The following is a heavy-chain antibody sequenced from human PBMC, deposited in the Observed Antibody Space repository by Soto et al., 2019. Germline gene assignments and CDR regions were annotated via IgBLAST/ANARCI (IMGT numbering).Heavy chain of an antibody. D-gene: IGHD2-15*01. CDR2: MSGSGGTL. V-gene: IGHV3-11*01. Sequence: QVQLVESGGGLVKPGGSLTLSCAASGFSFSDYYMSWVRQAPGKGPEWISYMSGSGGTLYYADSVKGRFTMSRDKAKNSLSLHMNTLRAEDTAVYYCARENCRGGSCYSFYYFYMDVWGKWTTVTVSS. J-gene: IGHJ6*03. CDR1: GFSFSDYY. CDR3: ARENCRGGSCYSFYYFYMDV.